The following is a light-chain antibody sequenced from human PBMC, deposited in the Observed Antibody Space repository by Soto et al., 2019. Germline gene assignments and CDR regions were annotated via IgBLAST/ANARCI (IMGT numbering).Light chain of an antibody. V-gene: IGKV1-5*01. J-gene: IGKJ1*01. CDR2: DAS. CDR1: QSISSW. Sequence: DIQMTHSPSTLSAYVGDRVTITCRASQSISSWLAWYQQKPGKAPKLLIYDASSLESGVPSRFSGSGSGTEFTLTISSLQPDDFATYYCQQYNSYSMTFGQGTKVDIK. CDR3: QQYNSYSMT.